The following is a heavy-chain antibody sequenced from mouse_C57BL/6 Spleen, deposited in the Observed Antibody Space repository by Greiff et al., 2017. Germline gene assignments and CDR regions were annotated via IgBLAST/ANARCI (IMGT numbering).Heavy chain of an antibody. CDR1: GYTFTDYY. Sequence: VQLQQSGPELVKPGASVKISCKASGYTFTDYYMNWVKQSHGKSLEWIGDINPNNGGTSYNQKFKGKATLTVDKSSSTAYMELRSLTSEDSAVYYCASGYGSRDWYFDVWGTGTTVTVSS. D-gene: IGHD1-1*01. CDR3: ASGYGSRDWYFDV. V-gene: IGHV1-26*01. J-gene: IGHJ1*03. CDR2: INPNNGGT.